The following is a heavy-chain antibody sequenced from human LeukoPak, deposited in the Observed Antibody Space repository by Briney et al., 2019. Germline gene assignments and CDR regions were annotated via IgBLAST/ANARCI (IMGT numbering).Heavy chain of an antibody. V-gene: IGHV4-39*07. CDR1: GDSFSNSNYY. Sequence: SETLSLTCTVSGDSFSNSNYYWGWIRQPPGKGLEWIGSLYYSGSTYYNPSLKSRVTISVDTSKNQFSLKLSSVTAADTAVYYCARETVTPLYYYGMDVWGQGTTVTVSS. CDR2: LYYSGST. J-gene: IGHJ6*02. CDR3: ARETVTPLYYYGMDV. D-gene: IGHD4-11*01.